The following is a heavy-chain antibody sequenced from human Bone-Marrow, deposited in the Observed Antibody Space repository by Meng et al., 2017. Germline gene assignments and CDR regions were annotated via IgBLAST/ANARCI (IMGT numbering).Heavy chain of an antibody. CDR1: GYSISSGYY. CDR2: IYHSGST. V-gene: IGHV4-38-2*02. CDR3: ARDRYYDFWSGYYRADRAKNWFDP. J-gene: IGHJ5*02. D-gene: IGHD3-3*01. Sequence: SETLSLTCAVSGYSISSGYYWGWIRQPPGKGLEWIGSIYHSGSTYYNPSLKSRVTISVDTSKNQFSLKLSSVTAADTAVHYCARDRYYDFWSGYYRADRAKNWFDPWGQGTLVTVSS.